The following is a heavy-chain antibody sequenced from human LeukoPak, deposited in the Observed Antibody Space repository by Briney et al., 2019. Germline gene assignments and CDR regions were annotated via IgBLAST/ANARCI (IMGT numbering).Heavy chain of an antibody. CDR2: ISYDGSNK. CDR1: GFTFSSYA. Sequence: SGRSLRLSCAASGFTFSSYAMHWVRQAPGKGLEWVAVISYDGSNKYYADSVKGRFTISRDNSKNTLYLQMNSLRAEDTAVYYCAKDPPETGDAFDIWGQGTMVTVSS. V-gene: IGHV3-30-3*01. D-gene: IGHD1-26*01. CDR3: AKDPPETGDAFDI. J-gene: IGHJ3*02.